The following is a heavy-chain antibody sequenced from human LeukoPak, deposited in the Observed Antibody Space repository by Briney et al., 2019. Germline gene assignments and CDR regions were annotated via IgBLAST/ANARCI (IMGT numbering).Heavy chain of an antibody. Sequence: GGSLRLSCAASGFTPSNSAVSWVRQSPGKQLEWVSTLSGSGITKYYADSVKGRFTISRDNSKSTLYLQMNSLRAEDTAVYYCAKGIYSSGWSYFDYWGHGTLVTVSS. CDR3: AKGIYSSGWSYFDY. V-gene: IGHV3-23*01. D-gene: IGHD6-19*01. CDR2: LSGSGITK. CDR1: GFTPSNSA. J-gene: IGHJ4*01.